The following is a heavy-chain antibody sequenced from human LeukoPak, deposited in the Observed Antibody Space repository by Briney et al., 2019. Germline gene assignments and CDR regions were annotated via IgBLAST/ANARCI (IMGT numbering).Heavy chain of an antibody. J-gene: IGHJ6*03. CDR3: ARFVVVPAAIRRSSYYYYMDV. CDR1: GGSISSYY. V-gene: IGHV4-59*12. CDR2: IYYCGST. Sequence: SETLSLTCTVSGGSISSYYWSWIRQPPGKGLEWIGYIYYCGSTNYNPSLKSRVTISVDTSKNQFSLKLSSVTAADTAVYYCARFVVVPAAIRRSSYYYYMDVWGKGTTVTVSS. D-gene: IGHD2-2*02.